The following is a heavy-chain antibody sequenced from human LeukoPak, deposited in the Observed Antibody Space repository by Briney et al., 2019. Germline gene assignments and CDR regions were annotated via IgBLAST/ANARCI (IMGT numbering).Heavy chain of an antibody. D-gene: IGHD6-13*01. J-gene: IGHJ4*02. CDR1: GFSFKDYY. CDR3: ARGPRILAAGSYYFDY. CDR2: INVNGGAM. V-gene: IGHV3-11*01. Sequence: PGGSLRLSCAASGFSFKDYYFSWIRQAPGKGLEWVSFINVNGGAMYYADFVEGRFTISRDNAKSSLYLEMNSLRVEDTAVYYCARGPRILAAGSYYFDYWGQGSLVTVSS.